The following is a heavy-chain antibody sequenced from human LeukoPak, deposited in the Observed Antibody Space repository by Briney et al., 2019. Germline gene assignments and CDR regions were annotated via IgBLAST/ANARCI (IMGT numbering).Heavy chain of an antibody. CDR1: RFTPISYA. D-gene: IGHD1-20*01. CDR2: ISFLGVST. CDR3: ATGRLNNWNLPFAD. V-gene: IGHV3-64*01. J-gene: IGHJ4*02. Sequence: PAGSLRLSCAPSRFTPISYAMRWVRHAPGRGVEYVSAISFLGVSTYYAHSVKGRFTTSTDTSTKTLYIRIGSLRDEGMAVYFCATGRLNNWNLPFADWGEGDPVTASS.